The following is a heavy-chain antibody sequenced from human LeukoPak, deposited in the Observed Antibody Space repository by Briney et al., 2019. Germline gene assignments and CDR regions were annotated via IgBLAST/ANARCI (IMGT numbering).Heavy chain of an antibody. Sequence: PSETLSLTCTVSGGSISSYYWSWIRQPPGRGLEGFGYIYYSGSTNYNPSLKSRVTISVDTSKNQFSLKLSSVTAADTAVYYCARERRVGATAFDYWGQGTLVTVSS. D-gene: IGHD1-26*01. CDR1: GGSISSYY. CDR3: ARERRVGATAFDY. V-gene: IGHV4-59*01. J-gene: IGHJ4*02. CDR2: IYYSGST.